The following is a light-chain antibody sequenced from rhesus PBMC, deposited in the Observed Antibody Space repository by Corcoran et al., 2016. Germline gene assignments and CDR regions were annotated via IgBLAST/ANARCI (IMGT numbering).Light chain of an antibody. CDR1: QGISSY. V-gene: IGKV1-28*02. CDR2: AAS. J-gene: IGKJ3*01. CDR3: LQHNSYPPT. Sequence: DIQMTQSPSSLSASVGDTVTITCRASQGISSYLNWFQQKPGKAPKLLSYAASSLESGVPSRLSGSGSGTEFTLTISSLKPEDFATYYCLQHNSYPPTFGPGAKLDIK.